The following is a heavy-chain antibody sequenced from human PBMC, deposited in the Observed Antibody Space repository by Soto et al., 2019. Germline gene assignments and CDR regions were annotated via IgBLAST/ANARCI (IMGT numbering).Heavy chain of an antibody. CDR2: INPNSGGT. D-gene: IGHD6-6*01. J-gene: IGHJ6*02. CDR1: GYTLTRYD. Sequence: SVKVSCKASGYTLTRYDMHLVRQAPGQGLEWMGWINPNSGGTNYSQKFQGRVTMTRDTSISTAYMELSRLRSDDTAVYYCARDGPSSSRTNYYYYGMDVWGQGTTVTVSS. CDR3: ARDGPSSSRTNYYYYGMDV. V-gene: IGHV1-2*02.